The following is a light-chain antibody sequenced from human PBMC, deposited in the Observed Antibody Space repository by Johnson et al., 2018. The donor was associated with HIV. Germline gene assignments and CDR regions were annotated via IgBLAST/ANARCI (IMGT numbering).Light chain of an antibody. CDR1: ISNIGNNY. CDR2: ENT. V-gene: IGLV1-51*02. J-gene: IGLJ1*01. Sequence: QPVLTQPPSVSAAPGQKVTISCSGGISNIGNNYVSWYQHLPVTAPKLLIYENTKRPSGIPDRFSGSKSGTSATLGITGLQTGDEADYYCGTWDSSLSAGVSGTVTKGTFL. CDR3: GTWDSSLSAGV.